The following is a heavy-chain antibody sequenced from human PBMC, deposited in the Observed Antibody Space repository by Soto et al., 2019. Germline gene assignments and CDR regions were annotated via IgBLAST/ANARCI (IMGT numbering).Heavy chain of an antibody. CDR3: SRIIRILGISIGS. J-gene: IGHJ5*01. V-gene: IGHV4-30-4*01. CDR2: IYYSEST. Sequence: SETLSLTCTVSGGSISSGDYYWSWIRQPPGKGLEWIGYIYYSESTYYNPSLKSRVTISVDTSKNQFSLKLSSVTAADTAVYYCSRIIRILGISIGSWGQGTLVTVSS. CDR1: GGSISSGDYY. D-gene: IGHD3-10*01.